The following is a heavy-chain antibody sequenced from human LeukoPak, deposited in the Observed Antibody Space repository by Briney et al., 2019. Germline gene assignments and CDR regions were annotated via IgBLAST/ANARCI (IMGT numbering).Heavy chain of an antibody. Sequence: SETLSLTCTVSGGSISGYYWSWIRQPPGKGLEWIGYMYYSGGTNYNPSLKSRVTISVDTSKNQFSLKLSSVTAADTAVYYCARHWETSSWYVDYWGQGTLVTVSS. D-gene: IGHD6-13*01. CDR1: GGSISGYY. CDR2: MYYSGGT. CDR3: ARHWETSSWYVDY. V-gene: IGHV4-59*08. J-gene: IGHJ4*02.